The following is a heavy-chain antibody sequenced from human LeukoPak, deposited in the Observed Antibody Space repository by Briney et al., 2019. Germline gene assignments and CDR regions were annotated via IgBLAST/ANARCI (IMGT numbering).Heavy chain of an antibody. CDR1: GFTFNSYG. V-gene: IGHV3-30*02. Sequence: GRSLRLSCAASGFTFNSYGMHSVRQAPGKGLEWVAFIRYDGSYEYYADSVKGRFTISRDNSKTTLYLQMNSLRSEDTAVYYCAKDGGLHLYYYYNYMDIWGKGTTVTVSS. CDR2: IRYDGSYE. CDR3: AKDGGLHLYYYYNYMDI. D-gene: IGHD5-24*01. J-gene: IGHJ6*03.